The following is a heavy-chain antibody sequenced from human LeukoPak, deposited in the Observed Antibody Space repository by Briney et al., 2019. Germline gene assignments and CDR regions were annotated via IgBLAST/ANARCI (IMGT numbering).Heavy chain of an antibody. CDR2: IYHSGST. CDR1: GGSISSGGYY. V-gene: IGHV4-30-2*01. J-gene: IGHJ5*02. D-gene: IGHD2-2*01. Sequence: SQTLSLTCAVSGGSISSGGYYWSWIRQPPGKGLEWIGYIYHSGSTYYNPSLKSRVTISVERSENQFSLKLSSVTAADTAVYYCARAGEYCSSTSCYGPDWFDPWGQGTLVTVSS. CDR3: ARAGEYCSSTSCYGPDWFDP.